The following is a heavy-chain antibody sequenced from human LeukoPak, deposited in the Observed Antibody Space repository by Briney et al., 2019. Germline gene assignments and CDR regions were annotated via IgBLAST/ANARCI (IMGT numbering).Heavy chain of an antibody. J-gene: IGHJ6*02. CDR1: GFTFSSYG. CDR3: ARDLRGSYYYGSGCGMDV. V-gene: IGHV3-33*01. CDR2: IWYDGSNK. Sequence: GRSLRLSCAASGFTFSSYGMHWVRQAPGKGLEWVAVIWYDGSNKYYADSVKGRFTISRDNSKNTLYLQMNSLRAEDTAVYYCARDLRGSYYYGSGCGMDVWGQGTTVTVSS. D-gene: IGHD3-10*01.